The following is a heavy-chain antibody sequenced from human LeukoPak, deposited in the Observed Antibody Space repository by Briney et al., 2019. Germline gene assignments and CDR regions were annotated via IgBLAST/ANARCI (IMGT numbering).Heavy chain of an antibody. CDR1: GFTFSSYA. Sequence: PGGSLRLSCAASGFTFSSYAMSWVRQAPGKGLEWVSAISGSGGSTYYADSVKGRFTISRDNSKNTLYLQMNSLRAGDTAVYYCAKDRGDRGTCITIFGVVIQASCTNWFDPWGQGTLVTVSS. D-gene: IGHD3-3*01. V-gene: IGHV3-23*01. J-gene: IGHJ5*02. CDR2: ISGSGGST. CDR3: AKDRGDRGTCITIFGVVIQASCTNWFDP.